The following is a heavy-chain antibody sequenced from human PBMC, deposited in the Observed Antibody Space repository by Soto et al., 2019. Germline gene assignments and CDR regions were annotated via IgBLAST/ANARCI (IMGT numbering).Heavy chain of an antibody. J-gene: IGHJ4*02. CDR2: IIPIFGTA. V-gene: IGHV1-69*01. D-gene: IGHD5-18*01. CDR1: GGTFSSYA. Sequence: QVQLVQSGAEVKKPGSSVKVSCKASGGTFSSYAISWVRQAPGQGLEWMGGIIPIFGTANYAQKFQGRVTITADESTSTAYMERRSLRSEDTAVYYGAGDVYSYGLGYYFDYWGQGTLVTVSS. CDR3: AGDVYSYGLGYYFDY.